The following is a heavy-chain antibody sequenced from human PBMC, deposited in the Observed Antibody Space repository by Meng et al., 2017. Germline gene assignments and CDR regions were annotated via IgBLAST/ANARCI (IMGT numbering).Heavy chain of an antibody. CDR1: GGTFSSYA. Sequence: SVKVSCKASGGTFSSYAISWVRQAPGQGLEWMGGIIPIFGTANYAQKFQGRVTITADKSTSRAYMELSSLRSENTAVYYCARDTTMVRGVIISPPPDAFDIWGQGTMVTVSS. J-gene: IGHJ3*02. V-gene: IGHV1-69*06. CDR2: IIPIFGTA. D-gene: IGHD3-10*01. CDR3: ARDTTMVRGVIISPPPDAFDI.